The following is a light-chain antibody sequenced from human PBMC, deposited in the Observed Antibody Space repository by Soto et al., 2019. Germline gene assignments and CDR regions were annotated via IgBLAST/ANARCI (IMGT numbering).Light chain of an antibody. J-gene: IGKJ3*01. CDR1: QSVPTTS. CDR3: QQYGLSPPFT. Sequence: EIVLTQSPGTLSLSPGEIATLSCRASQSVPTTSLAWYQQRPGQAPRLLIYGVSTRAPGIPDRFSGSGSGTDFTLTISRLEPEDFAVYFCQQYGLSPPFTFGPGTK. CDR2: GVS. V-gene: IGKV3-20*01.